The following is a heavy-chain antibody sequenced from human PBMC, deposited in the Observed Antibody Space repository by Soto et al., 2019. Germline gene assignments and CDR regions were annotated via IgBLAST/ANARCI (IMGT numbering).Heavy chain of an antibody. J-gene: IGHJ5*02. D-gene: IGHD4-4*01. Sequence: QVQLVQSGAEVKKPGASVKVSCKASGYTFTSYDINWVRQATGQGLEWMGWMNPNSGNTGYPQKFQGRVTMTRNTSISTAYMELSSLRFEDTAVYYCARSPPRVERNNYAGGWFDPWGQGNLVTVSS. CDR3: ARSPPRVERNNYAGGWFDP. CDR1: GYTFTSYD. CDR2: MNPNSGNT. V-gene: IGHV1-8*01.